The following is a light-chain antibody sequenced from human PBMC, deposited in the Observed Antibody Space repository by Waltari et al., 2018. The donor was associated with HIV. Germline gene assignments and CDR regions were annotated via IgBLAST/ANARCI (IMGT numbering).Light chain of an antibody. CDR2: DAF. J-gene: IGKJ2*01. Sequence: EIVLTQSPATLSLSPGERATLPCRASQSVSSYLAWYQQKPGQAPRLLVYDAFNRATGIPARFSGSGSGTDFTLTISSLEPEDFAVYYCQQRSNWPHTFGQGTKLEIK. CDR1: QSVSSY. CDR3: QQRSNWPHT. V-gene: IGKV3-11*01.